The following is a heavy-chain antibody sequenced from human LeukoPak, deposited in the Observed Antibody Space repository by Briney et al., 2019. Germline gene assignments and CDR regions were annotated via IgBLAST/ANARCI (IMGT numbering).Heavy chain of an antibody. D-gene: IGHD3-16*02. CDR3: AKALDGYNGMDV. CDR2: ISGSGRST. Sequence: GGSLRLSCAASGFTFSSYAMSWVRQAPWKGLAWVSGISGSGRSTHSADSVKGRFTISRDNSKNMLYLQMNSLRAEDTALYYCAKALDGYNGMDVWGQGTTVIVSS. J-gene: IGHJ6*02. V-gene: IGHV3-23*01. CDR1: GFTFSSYA.